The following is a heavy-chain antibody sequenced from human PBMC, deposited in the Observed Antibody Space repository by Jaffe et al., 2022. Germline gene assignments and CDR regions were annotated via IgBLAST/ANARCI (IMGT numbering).Heavy chain of an antibody. CDR1: GFTFSSYE. CDR3: ASGPAETGFVDY. V-gene: IGHV3-48*03. Sequence: EVQLVESGGGLVQPGGSLRLSCAASGFTFSSYEMNWVRQAPGKGLEWVSYISSSGSTIYYADSVKGRFTISRDNAKNSLYLQMNSLRAEDTAVYYCASGPAETGFVDYWGQGTLVTVSS. J-gene: IGHJ4*02. CDR2: ISSSGSTI.